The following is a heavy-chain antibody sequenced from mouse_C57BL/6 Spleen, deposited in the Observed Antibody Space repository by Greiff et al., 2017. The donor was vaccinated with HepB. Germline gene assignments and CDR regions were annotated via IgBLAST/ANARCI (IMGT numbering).Heavy chain of an antibody. CDR3: AIYDGYYVPFAY. J-gene: IGHJ3*01. Sequence: QVQLQQSGPELVKPGASVKISCKASGYSFTSYYIHWVKQRPGQGLEWIGWIYPGSGNTKYNEKFKGKATLTADTSSSTAYMQLSSLTSEDAAVYYCAIYDGYYVPFAYWGQGTLVTVSA. V-gene: IGHV1-66*01. CDR1: GYSFTSYY. CDR2: IYPGSGNT. D-gene: IGHD2-3*01.